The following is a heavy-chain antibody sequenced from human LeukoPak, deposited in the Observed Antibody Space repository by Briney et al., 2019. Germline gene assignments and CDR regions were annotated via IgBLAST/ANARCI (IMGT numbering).Heavy chain of an antibody. J-gene: IGHJ4*02. V-gene: IGHV3-23*01. CDR1: EFSASNYW. Sequence: PGGSLRLSCVVSEFSASNYWMSWVRQAPGKGLEWVAGISDSGGRTKYADSVKGRFTISRDNPKNTLYLQMNSLRAEDTAVYFCAKRGVVIRVILVGFHKEAYYFDSWGQGALVTVSS. CDR2: ISDSGGRT. D-gene: IGHD3-22*01. CDR3: AKRGVVIRVILVGFHKEAYYFDS.